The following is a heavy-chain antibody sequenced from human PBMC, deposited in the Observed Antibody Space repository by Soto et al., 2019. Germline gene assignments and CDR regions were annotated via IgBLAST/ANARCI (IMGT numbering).Heavy chain of an antibody. V-gene: IGHV6-1*01. CDR2: TYYRSKWYN. CDR1: GYSVASNSAA. D-gene: IGHD3-3*01. Sequence: QTRSLTCAISGYSVASNSAAWNLIRQSPSRGLEWLGRTYYRSKWYNDYAVSVKSRITINPDTSKNQFSLQLNSVTPEDTAVYYCAREGYDFWSGYWPNYYYGMDVWGQGTTVTVSS. J-gene: IGHJ6*02. CDR3: AREGYDFWSGYWPNYYYGMDV.